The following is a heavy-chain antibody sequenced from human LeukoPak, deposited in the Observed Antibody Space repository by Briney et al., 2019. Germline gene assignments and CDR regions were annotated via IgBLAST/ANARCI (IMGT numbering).Heavy chain of an antibody. V-gene: IGHV4-59*01. CDR1: GGSISSYY. Sequence: SETLSLTFTVSGGSISSYYWSWIRQPPGKGLEWIGYIYYSGSTSYNPSLKSRVTISVDTSKNQFSLKLSSVTAADTAVYYCARVKGVVPAALDYWGQGTLVTVSS. CDR2: IYYSGST. D-gene: IGHD2-2*01. J-gene: IGHJ4*02. CDR3: ARVKGVVPAALDY.